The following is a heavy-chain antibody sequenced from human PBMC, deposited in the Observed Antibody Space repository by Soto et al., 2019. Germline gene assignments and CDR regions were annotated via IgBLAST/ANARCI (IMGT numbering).Heavy chain of an antibody. CDR3: ARGDYRGVNYSSYYGMDV. D-gene: IGHD4-4*01. Sequence: PSETLSLTCAVYGGSFSGYYWSWIRQPPGKGLEWIGEINHSGSTNYNPSLKSRVTISVDTSKNQFSLKLSSVTAADTAVYYCARGDYRGVNYSSYYGMDVWGQGTTVTVSS. V-gene: IGHV4-34*01. CDR1: GGSFSGYY. J-gene: IGHJ6*02. CDR2: INHSGST.